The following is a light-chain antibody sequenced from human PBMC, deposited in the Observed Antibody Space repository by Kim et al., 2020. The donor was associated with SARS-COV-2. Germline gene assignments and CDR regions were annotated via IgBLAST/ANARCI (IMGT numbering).Light chain of an antibody. J-gene: IGLJ2*01. CDR1: SGSIASNY. Sequence: GKTVTISCTRSSGSIASNYVQWYRQRPGSAPTTVIYEDNQRPSGVPDRFSGSIDSSSNSASLTISGLKTEDEADYYCQSYDSSSVVFGGGTQLTVL. CDR3: QSYDSSSVV. V-gene: IGLV6-57*03. CDR2: EDN.